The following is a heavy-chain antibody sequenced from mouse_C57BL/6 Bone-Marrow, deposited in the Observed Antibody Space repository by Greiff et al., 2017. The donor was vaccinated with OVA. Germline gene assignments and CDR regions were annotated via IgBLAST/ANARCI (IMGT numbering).Heavy chain of an antibody. J-gene: IGHJ4*01. CDR2: FNSAGGST. D-gene: IGHD2-4*01. CDR3: DDYGAMGD. Sequence: DVTLVESGGGLVQPGESLKLSCESNEYSFTSHDMSWVRKTPAKRLALVAAFNSAGGSTYHTATMERRFIIDRDNTKKTLYLQMRSLKAKDTALYYSDDYGAMGDWGQGTAVTVSS. CDR1: EYSFTSHD. V-gene: IGHV5-2*01.